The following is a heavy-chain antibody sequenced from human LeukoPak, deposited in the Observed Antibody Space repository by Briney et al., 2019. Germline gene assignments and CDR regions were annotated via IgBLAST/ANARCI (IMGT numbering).Heavy chain of an antibody. CDR1: GYTFTSYD. J-gene: IGHJ4*02. D-gene: IGHD6-19*01. V-gene: IGHV1-18*01. CDR3: ARETQWLVQDY. Sequence: ASVKVSCKASGYTFTSYDINWVRQATGQGLEWMGWMNPNSGNTNYAQKLQGRVTMTTDTSTSTAYMELRSLRSDDTAVYYCARETQWLVQDYWGQGTLVTVSS. CDR2: MNPNSGNT.